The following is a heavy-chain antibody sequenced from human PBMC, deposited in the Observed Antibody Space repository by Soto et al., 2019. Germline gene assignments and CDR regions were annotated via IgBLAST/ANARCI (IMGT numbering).Heavy chain of an antibody. D-gene: IGHD2-15*01. V-gene: IGHV5-51*01. CDR2: IYPGDSDT. CDR1: GYSFTSYW. J-gene: IGHJ5*02. Sequence: EVQLVQSGAEVKKPGESLKISCKGSGYSFTSYWIGWVRQMPGKGLEWMGIIYPGDSDTRYSPSCQGQVTISADKSISTAYLPWSSLKASDTAMYYCARHIRVGYCSGGSCYGLDPWGQGTLVTVSS. CDR3: ARHIRVGYCSGGSCYGLDP.